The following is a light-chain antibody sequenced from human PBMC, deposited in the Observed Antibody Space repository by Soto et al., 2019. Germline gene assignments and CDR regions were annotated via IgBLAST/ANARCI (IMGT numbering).Light chain of an antibody. V-gene: IGLV1-51*01. Sequence: QSVLTQPPSVSAAAGQRVTISCSGSSSNIGNDYVSWYQHLPGAAPKLVIYDNNKRPSGIPDRFSGSKSGTSATLGITGLQTGDEADYYCGTWDSRLNAFVFGTGTKLTVL. CDR2: DNN. J-gene: IGLJ1*01. CDR3: GTWDSRLNAFV. CDR1: SSNIGNDY.